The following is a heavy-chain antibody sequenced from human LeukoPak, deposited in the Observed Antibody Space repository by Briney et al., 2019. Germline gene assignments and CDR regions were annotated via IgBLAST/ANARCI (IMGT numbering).Heavy chain of an antibody. CDR3: VSHQEWQLPSGFDI. D-gene: IGHD2-15*01. J-gene: IGHJ3*02. CDR2: IKQDGSEK. CDR1: GFTFSSYW. Sequence: GGSLRLSCAASGFTFSSYWMSWVRQAPGKGLEWVANIKQDGSEKYYVDSVKGRFTISRDNAKNSLYLQMNSLRAEDTAVYHCVSHQEWQLPSGFDIWGQGTMVTVSS. V-gene: IGHV3-7*05.